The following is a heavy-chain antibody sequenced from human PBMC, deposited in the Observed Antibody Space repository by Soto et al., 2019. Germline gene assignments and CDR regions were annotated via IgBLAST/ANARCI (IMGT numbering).Heavy chain of an antibody. CDR3: ATYKEGDSGSLHYFHS. D-gene: IGHD1-26*01. J-gene: IGHJ4*02. CDR2: IIPIFGTT. Sequence: QVQLVQSGAEVKKPGSSVKVSCQASGGTFGSDGVSWVRQAPGQVFEWMGAIIPIFGTTNYAQNFQGRITMTADEPTSTVYLELRGLRSEDTALYYCATYKEGDSGSLHYFHSWGQGTLVTVSS. CDR1: GGTFGSDG. V-gene: IGHV1-69*01.